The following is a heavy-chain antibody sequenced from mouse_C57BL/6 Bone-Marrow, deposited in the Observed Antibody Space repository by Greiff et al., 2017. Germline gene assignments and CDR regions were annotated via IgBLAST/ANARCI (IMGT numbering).Heavy chain of an antibody. V-gene: IGHV14-4*01. Sequence: EVQLQQSGAELVRPGASVKLSCTASGFNIKDDYMHWVKQRPEQGLEWIGWIDPENGDTEYASKFQGKATITADTSSNTAYLQLSSLTSEDTAVYYCTPYYLDYWGQGTTLTVSA. J-gene: IGHJ2*01. CDR1: GFNIKDDY. CDR3: TPYYLDY. CDR2: IDPENGDT.